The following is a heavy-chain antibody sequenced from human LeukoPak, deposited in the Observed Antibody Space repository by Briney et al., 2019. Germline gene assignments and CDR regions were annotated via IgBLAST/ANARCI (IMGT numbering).Heavy chain of an antibody. CDR2: INPNSGGT. CDR1: GYTFTGYY. Sequence: ASVKVSCKASGYTFTGYYMHWVRQAPGQGLEWMGWINPNSGGTNYAQKFQGRVSMTSDTSISTAYMELSRLRSDDTAVYYCARDRSAHYYDSTAYYQGFDFWGQGTLVTVSS. V-gene: IGHV1-2*02. J-gene: IGHJ4*02. CDR3: ARDRSAHYYDSTAYYQGFDF. D-gene: IGHD3-22*01.